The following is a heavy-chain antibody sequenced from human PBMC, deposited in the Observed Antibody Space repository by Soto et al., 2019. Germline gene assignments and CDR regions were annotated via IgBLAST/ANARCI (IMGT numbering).Heavy chain of an antibody. Sequence: GASEKVSCKTSGYRFNDYAISWVRQAPGQGLEWMGWISAYSGQTNVAEKFKGSVTMTAEASTTTAYIELRSLRSDDTAIYFCVREPRDYFGTGTSHHPWGQGTLVTVSS. CDR2: ISAYSGQT. D-gene: IGHD3-9*01. CDR3: VREPRDYFGTGTSHHP. V-gene: IGHV1-18*01. CDR1: GYRFNDYA. J-gene: IGHJ5*02.